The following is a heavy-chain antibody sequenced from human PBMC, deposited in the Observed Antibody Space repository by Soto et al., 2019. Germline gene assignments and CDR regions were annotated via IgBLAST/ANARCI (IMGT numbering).Heavy chain of an antibody. CDR3: TGLPAGEGNWFDP. J-gene: IGHJ5*02. D-gene: IGHD2-2*01. V-gene: IGHV4-61*08. CDR2: INHRGTT. CDR1: GFSLSTSGMC. Sequence: GSGPTLVNPTQTLTLTCTFSGFSLSTSGMCVSWIRQPPGKALEWIAYINHRGTTSYNPSLKSRVTMSVDTSKNQFSLKLSSVTAADTAVYYCTGLPAGEGNWFDPWGQGTLVTVS.